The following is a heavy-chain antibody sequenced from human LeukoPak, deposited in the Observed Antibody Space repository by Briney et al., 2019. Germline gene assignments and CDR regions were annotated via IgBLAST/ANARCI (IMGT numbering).Heavy chain of an antibody. D-gene: IGHD4-17*01. CDR1: GFTFSSYG. V-gene: IGHV3-30*02. CDR3: AKDLYYGDYLGGWDY. Sequence: GGSLRLSCAASGFTFSSYGMHWVRQAPGKGLERVAFIRYDGSNKYYADSVKGRFTISRDNSKNTLYLQMNSLRAEDTAVYYCAKDLYYGDYLGGWDYWGQGTLVTVSS. CDR2: IRYDGSNK. J-gene: IGHJ4*02.